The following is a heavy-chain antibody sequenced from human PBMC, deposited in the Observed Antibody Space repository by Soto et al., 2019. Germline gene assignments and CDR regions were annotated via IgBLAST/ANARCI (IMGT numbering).Heavy chain of an antibody. D-gene: IGHD1-1*01. CDR3: AKDYSGTGTDAFDI. CDR2: ISWNSGSI. V-gene: IGHV3-9*01. CDR1: GFTFDDYA. Sequence: GGSLRLSCAASGFTFDDYAMHWVRQAPGKGLEWVSGISWNSGSIGYADSVKGRFTISRDNAKNSLYLQMNSLRAEDTALYYCAKDYSGTGTDAFDIWGQGTMVTVSS. J-gene: IGHJ3*02.